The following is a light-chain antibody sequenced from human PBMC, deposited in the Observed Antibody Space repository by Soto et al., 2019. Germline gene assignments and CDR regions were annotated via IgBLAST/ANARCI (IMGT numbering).Light chain of an antibody. Sequence: QSALTQTASVSGSPGQSITISCTGTSSDVGAYNYVSWYQQDPGKAPKLIIYEVSHRPSGISNRFSGSKSGNTASLTISGLQAEDETDYYCSSFTSSSTWVFGGGTKLTVL. V-gene: IGLV2-14*01. J-gene: IGLJ3*02. CDR3: SSFTSSSTWV. CDR2: EVS. CDR1: SSDVGAYNY.